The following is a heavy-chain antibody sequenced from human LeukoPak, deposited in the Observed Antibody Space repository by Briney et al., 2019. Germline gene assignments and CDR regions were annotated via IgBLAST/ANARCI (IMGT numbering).Heavy chain of an antibody. CDR2: INPNSGGT. CDR1: GYTFTGYY. Sequence: ASVKVSRKASGYTFTGYYMHWVRQAPGQGLEWVGWINPNSGGTNYAQKFQGRVTMTRDTSISTAYMELSRLRSDDTAVYYCARVAAEVVGVPGAIGFGWLRRDYYYMDVWGKGTTVTVSS. D-gene: IGHD2-2*02. V-gene: IGHV1-2*02. CDR3: ARVAAEVVGVPGAIGFGWLRRDYYYMDV. J-gene: IGHJ6*03.